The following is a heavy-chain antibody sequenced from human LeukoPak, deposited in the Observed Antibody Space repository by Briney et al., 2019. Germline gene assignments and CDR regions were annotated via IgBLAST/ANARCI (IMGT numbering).Heavy chain of an antibody. Sequence: SETLSLTCAVYGGSFSGYYWSWIRQPPGKGLEWIGEINHSGSTNYNPSLKGRVTISVDTSKNQFSLKLSSVTAADTAVYYCAGGRYAEADYWGQGTLVTVSS. CDR2: INHSGST. V-gene: IGHV4-34*01. CDR1: GGSFSGYY. CDR3: AGGRYAEADY. D-gene: IGHD3-9*01. J-gene: IGHJ4*02.